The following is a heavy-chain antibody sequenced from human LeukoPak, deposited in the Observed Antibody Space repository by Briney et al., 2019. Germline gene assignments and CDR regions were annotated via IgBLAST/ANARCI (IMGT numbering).Heavy chain of an antibody. CDR2: IYYSGRT. Sequence: SETLSLTCTVSGGSISSSSYYWGWIRQPPGKGLEWIWCIYYSGRTYYNPSLKSRVTILVDTSKNQFSLKLSSVTAADTAVYYCARDFRSGSYYYYYYYYKDVWGKGTTVTVSS. CDR3: ARDFRSGSYYYYYYYYKDV. J-gene: IGHJ6*03. V-gene: IGHV4-39*07. D-gene: IGHD1-26*01. CDR1: GGSISSSSYY.